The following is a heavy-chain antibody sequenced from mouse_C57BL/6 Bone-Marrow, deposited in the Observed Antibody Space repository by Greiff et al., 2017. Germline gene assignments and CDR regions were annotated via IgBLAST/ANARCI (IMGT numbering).Heavy chain of an antibody. CDR3: ARERRYYYGSSYRRDYFDY. CDR1: GFTFSSYG. D-gene: IGHD1-1*01. J-gene: IGHJ2*01. V-gene: IGHV5-6*01. CDR2: ISSGGSYT. Sequence: EVQLVESGGDLVKPGGSLKLSCAASGFTFSSYGMSWVRQTPDKRLEWVATISSGGSYTYYPDSVKGRFTISKDNAKNTLYLQMSSRKSEDTAMYYCARERRYYYGSSYRRDYFDYWGQGTTLTVSS.